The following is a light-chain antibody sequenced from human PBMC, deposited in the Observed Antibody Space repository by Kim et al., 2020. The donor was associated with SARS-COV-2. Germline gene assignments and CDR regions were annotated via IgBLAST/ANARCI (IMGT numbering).Light chain of an antibody. V-gene: IGKV1-5*03. J-gene: IGKJ1*01. Sequence: SASVGDRVTITCRASQSSSSWLAWYQQKPGKAPKLLVYKASSLESGVPSRFSGSGSGTEFTLTISSLQPDDFANYYCQQYNSYRTFGQGTKVDIK. CDR1: QSSSSW. CDR3: QQYNSYRT. CDR2: KAS.